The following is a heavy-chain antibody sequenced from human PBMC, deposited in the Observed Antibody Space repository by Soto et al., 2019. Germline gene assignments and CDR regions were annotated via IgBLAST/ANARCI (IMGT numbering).Heavy chain of an antibody. V-gene: IGHV1-69*13. CDR1: GGTFSSYA. J-gene: IGHJ6*02. D-gene: IGHD2-2*01. Sequence: SVKVSCKASGGTFSSYAISWVRQAPGQGLEWMGGIIPIFATANYAQKFQGRVMIAVDESTSTAYMELSSLRSEDTAVYYCARSVSFRYQLLKRGMDVWGQGTTVTVSS. CDR3: ARSVSFRYQLLKRGMDV. CDR2: IIPIFATA.